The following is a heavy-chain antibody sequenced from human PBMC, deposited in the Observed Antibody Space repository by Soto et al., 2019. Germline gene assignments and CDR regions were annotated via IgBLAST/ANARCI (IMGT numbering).Heavy chain of an antibody. Sequence: GGSLRLSCSASGFTFSSYAMHWVRQAPGKGLEYVSAISSNGGSTYYADSVKGRFTISRDNSKNTLYLQMSSLRAEDTAVYYCVKDRARYIVVVVAALDAFDIWGQGTMVTVS. CDR3: VKDRARYIVVVVAALDAFDI. J-gene: IGHJ3*02. D-gene: IGHD2-15*01. CDR1: GFTFSSYA. V-gene: IGHV3-64D*08. CDR2: ISSNGGST.